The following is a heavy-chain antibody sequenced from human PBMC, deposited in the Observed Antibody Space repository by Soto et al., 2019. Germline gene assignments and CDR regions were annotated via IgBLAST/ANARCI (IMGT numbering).Heavy chain of an antibody. J-gene: IGHJ4*02. D-gene: IGHD1-7*01. CDR3: TRVDNWNYASALQY. CDR1: GFTFSSYG. Sequence: GGSLRLSCAASGFTFSSYGMHWVRQAPGKGLEWVSYISSSSSTIYYADSVKGRFTISRDNAKNSLYLQMNSLRAEDTAVYYCTRVDNWNYASALQYWGQGTLVTVSS. CDR2: ISSSSSTI. V-gene: IGHV3-48*01.